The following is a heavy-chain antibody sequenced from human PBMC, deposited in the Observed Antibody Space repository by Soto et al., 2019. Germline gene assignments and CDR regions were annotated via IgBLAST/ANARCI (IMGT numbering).Heavy chain of an antibody. CDR1: GFSLSSTRMA. CDR3: AHIVVAGLGYYFDY. J-gene: IGHJ4*02. D-gene: IGHD6-19*01. CDR2: IYWDDDK. Sequence: QITLKESGPTLVKPTQTLTLTCTFSGFSLSSTRMAVGWIRQPPGKALEWLALIYWDDDKRYSPFLKSRLTITKEPSKYQVVLTMSNMDPVDTARYYCAHIVVAGLGYYFDYWGQGTLVTVSS. V-gene: IGHV2-5*02.